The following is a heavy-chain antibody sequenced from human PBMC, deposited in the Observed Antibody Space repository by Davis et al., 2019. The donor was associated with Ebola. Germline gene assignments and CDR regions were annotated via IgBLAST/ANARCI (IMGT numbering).Heavy chain of an antibody. V-gene: IGHV1-2*04. CDR3: ARDRQESFGELLYSYYYGMDV. CDR2: INPNSGGT. D-gene: IGHD3-10*01. CDR1: GYTFTGYY. J-gene: IGHJ6*02. Sequence: ASVKVSCKASGYTFTGYYMHWVRQAPGQGLEWMGWINPNSGGTNYAQKFQGWVTMTRDTSISTAYMELRSLRSDDTAVYYCARDRQESFGELLYSYYYGMDVWGQGTTVTVSS.